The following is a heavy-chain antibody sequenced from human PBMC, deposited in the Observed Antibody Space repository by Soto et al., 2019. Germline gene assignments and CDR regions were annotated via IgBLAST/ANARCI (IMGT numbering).Heavy chain of an antibody. J-gene: IGHJ4*02. CDR3: AKVANGITMIVVVISYYFDY. Sequence: EVQLVESGGGLVQPGGSLRLSCAASGFTFSSYEMNWVRQAPGKGLEWVSYISSSGSTIYYADSVKGRFTISRDNAKNSLYLQMNSLRAEDTAVYYCAKVANGITMIVVVISYYFDYWGQGTLVTVSS. CDR2: ISSSGSTI. CDR1: GFTFSSYE. V-gene: IGHV3-48*03. D-gene: IGHD3-22*01.